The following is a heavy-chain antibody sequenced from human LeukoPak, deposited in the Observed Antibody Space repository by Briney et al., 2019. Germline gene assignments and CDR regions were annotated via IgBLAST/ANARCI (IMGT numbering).Heavy chain of an antibody. CDR1: GHTLTELS. D-gene: IGHD5-18*01. V-gene: IGHV1-24*01. CDR3: ATWIQLTDAFHI. Sequence: ASVKVSCKVSGHTLTELSLHWVRQTPGKGLEWMGGFDPEDGETIYARKFQGRVTMTEDTYTDTAYMELSSLRSEDTAVYYCATWIQLTDAFHIWGQGTMVTVSS. CDR2: FDPEDGET. J-gene: IGHJ3*02.